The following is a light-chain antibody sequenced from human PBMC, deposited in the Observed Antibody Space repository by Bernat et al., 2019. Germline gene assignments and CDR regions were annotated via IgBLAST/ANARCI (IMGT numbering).Light chain of an antibody. CDR1: KLGSKF. Sequence: SFELTQPPSLSVSPGQTASITCSGDKLGSKFTCWYQQKPGQSPVVVIYQDDKRPSGIPGRFSASHSGNTATLTISGAQAVDEADYYCQAWDSSAGVFGGGTKLTVL. CDR3: QAWDSSAGV. V-gene: IGLV3-1*01. CDR2: QDD. J-gene: IGLJ2*01.